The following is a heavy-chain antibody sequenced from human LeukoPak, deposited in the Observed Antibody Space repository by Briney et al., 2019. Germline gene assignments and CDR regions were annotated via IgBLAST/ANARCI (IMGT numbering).Heavy chain of an antibody. J-gene: IGHJ4*01. CDR2: MDYSGSA. CDR3: ARRKRGSGGPFDS. V-gene: IGHV4-59*08. D-gene: IGHD6-19*01. Sequence: PSETLSLTCSVSGGSISDYYWSWIRLSPGTGLEWIGYMDYSGSAAYNPSLRGRVTISVDTSKKQFCLEVTSVTAADTAVYFCARRKRGSGGPFDSWGHGTLVTVSS. CDR1: GGSISDYY.